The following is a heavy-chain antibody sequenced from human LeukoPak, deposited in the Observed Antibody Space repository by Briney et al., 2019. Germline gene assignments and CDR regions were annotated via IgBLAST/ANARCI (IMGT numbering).Heavy chain of an antibody. J-gene: IGHJ5*02. CDR1: GSRFTDYY. V-gene: IGHV1-2*02. D-gene: IGHD2-21*01. CDR2: INLNSGGT. CDR3: ARADRLDGGPYLIGP. Sequence: ASVRVSCKPSGSRFTDYYMLWVREAPGPGLEWMGWINLNSGGTRSAQKFQGRVNMTRDTSITTAYMEVSWLTSDVTAIYYCARADRLDGGPYLIGPWGQGTLVTVSS.